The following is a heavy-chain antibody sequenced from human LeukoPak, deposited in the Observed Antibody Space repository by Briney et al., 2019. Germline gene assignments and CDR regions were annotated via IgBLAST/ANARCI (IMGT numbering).Heavy chain of an antibody. D-gene: IGHD1-26*01. CDR1: GFTFDDYG. Sequence: PGRSLRLSCAASGFTFDDYGMSWVRQAPGKGLEWVSGINWNGGSTGYADSVKGRFTISRDNAKNSLYLQMNSLRAEDTALYYCARDVKKWEREGGFDYWGQGTLVTVSS. CDR2: INWNGGST. CDR3: ARDVKKWEREGGFDY. J-gene: IGHJ4*02. V-gene: IGHV3-20*04.